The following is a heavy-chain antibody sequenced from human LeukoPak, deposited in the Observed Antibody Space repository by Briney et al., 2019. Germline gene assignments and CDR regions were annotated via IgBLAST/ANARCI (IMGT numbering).Heavy chain of an antibody. Sequence: SETLSLTCTVSGGSISSYYWSWIRQPPGKGLEWIGYIYYSGSTNYNPSLKSRVTISVDTSKNQFSLKLSSVAAADTAVYYCARVVAARTYYMDVWGKGTTVTVSS. V-gene: IGHV4-59*01. CDR1: GGSISSYY. J-gene: IGHJ6*03. D-gene: IGHD6-6*01. CDR2: IYYSGST. CDR3: ARVVAARTYYMDV.